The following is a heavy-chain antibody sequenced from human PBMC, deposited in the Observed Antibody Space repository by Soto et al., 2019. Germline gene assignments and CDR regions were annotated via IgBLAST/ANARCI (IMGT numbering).Heavy chain of an antibody. CDR3: ARLKLGEGFDY. V-gene: IGHV4-30-2*01. CDR2: ILHTGGT. D-gene: IGHD3-3*02. Sequence: PSETLSLTCAVSGGSISGGCFSWSWIRQPPGKGLEWIGYILHTGGTQYNPSLKSRVSMSVDKSKNQFSLHLTSVTAADTAVYYCARLKLGEGFDYWGRGDLITVCS. CDR1: GGSISGGCFS. J-gene: IGHJ4*02.